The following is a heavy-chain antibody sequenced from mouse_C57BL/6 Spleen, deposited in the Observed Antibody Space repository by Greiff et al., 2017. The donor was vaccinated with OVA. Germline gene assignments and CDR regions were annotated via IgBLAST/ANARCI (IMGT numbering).Heavy chain of an antibody. Sequence: QVQLQQPGAELVRPETSVKLSCKASGYTFTSYWMHWVKQRPGQGLEWIGVIDPSDSYTNYNQKFKGKATLTVDTSSSTAYMQLSSLTSEDSAVYYCARGDSKTHYFDYWGQGTTLTVSS. CDR2: IDPSDSYT. V-gene: IGHV1-59*01. CDR3: ARGDSKTHYFDY. J-gene: IGHJ2*01. CDR1: GYTFTSYW. D-gene: IGHD2-5*01.